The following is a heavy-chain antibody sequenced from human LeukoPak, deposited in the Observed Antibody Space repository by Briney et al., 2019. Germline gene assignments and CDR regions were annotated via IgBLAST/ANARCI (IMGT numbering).Heavy chain of an antibody. D-gene: IGHD2-2*01. CDR2: INHSGST. V-gene: IGHV4-34*01. J-gene: IGHJ3*02. CDR3: ARTPLSGYCSSTSCSIGAFDI. CDR1: GGSFSGYY. Sequence: SETLSLTCAVYGGSFSGYYWSWIRQPPGKGLEWIGEINHSGSTNYNPSLKSRVTISVDTSKNQFSLKLSSVTAADTAVYYCARTPLSGYCSSTSCSIGAFDIWGQGTMVTVSS.